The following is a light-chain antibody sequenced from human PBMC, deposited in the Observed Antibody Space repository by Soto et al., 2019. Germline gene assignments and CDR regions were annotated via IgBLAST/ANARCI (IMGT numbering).Light chain of an antibody. CDR1: SSDVGGYTY. Sequence: QSALTQPASMSGSPGQSITISCTGISSDVGGYTYVSWYQQHPGKAPKLMISDVSNRPSGVSNRFSASKSGNTASLTSSGLQAEDEADYYCVSYTTTSALVVFGGGTKLPVL. CDR2: DVS. V-gene: IGLV2-14*01. CDR3: VSYTTTSALVV. J-gene: IGLJ3*02.